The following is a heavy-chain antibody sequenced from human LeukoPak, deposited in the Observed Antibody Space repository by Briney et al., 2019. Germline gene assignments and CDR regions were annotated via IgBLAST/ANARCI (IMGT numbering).Heavy chain of an antibody. CDR3: ARELSSSSWQSLNWFAP. CDR1: GYTFTGYY. Sequence: RASVKVSCKASGYTFTGYYMHWVRQAPGQGLEWMGWINPNSGGTNYAQKFQGRVTMTRDTSISTAYMELSRPRSDDTAAHYSARELSSSSWQSLNWFAPWGRGTLVTVSS. J-gene: IGHJ5*02. CDR2: INPNSGGT. D-gene: IGHD2-2*01. V-gene: IGHV1-2*02.